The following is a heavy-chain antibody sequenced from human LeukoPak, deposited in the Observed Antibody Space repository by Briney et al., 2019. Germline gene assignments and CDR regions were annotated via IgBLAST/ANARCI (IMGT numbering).Heavy chain of an antibody. V-gene: IGHV4-59*12. Sequence: SETLSLTCTVSGGSISSYYWSWIRQPPGKGLEWIGYIYYSGSTNYNPSLKSRVTISVDTSKNTLYLLMNSLIPEDTAVYYCAREVVSSPSYFDSWGQGTLVTVSS. D-gene: IGHD2-15*01. CDR2: IYYSGST. CDR1: GGSISSYY. CDR3: AREVVSSPSYFDS. J-gene: IGHJ4*02.